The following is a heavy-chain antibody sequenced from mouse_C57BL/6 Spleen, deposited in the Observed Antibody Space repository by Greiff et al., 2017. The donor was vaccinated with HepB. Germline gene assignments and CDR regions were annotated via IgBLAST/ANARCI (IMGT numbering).Heavy chain of an antibody. CDR3: ARWDYYGSSFLYWYFDV. CDR2: IDPNSGGT. Sequence: QVQLQQPGAELVKPGASVKLSCKASGYTFTSYWMHWVKQRPGRGLGWIGRIDPNSGGTKYNEKFKSKATLTVDKPSSTAYMQLSSLTSEDSAVYYCARWDYYGSSFLYWYFDVWGTGTTVTVSS. J-gene: IGHJ1*03. CDR1: GYTFTSYW. V-gene: IGHV1-72*01. D-gene: IGHD1-1*01.